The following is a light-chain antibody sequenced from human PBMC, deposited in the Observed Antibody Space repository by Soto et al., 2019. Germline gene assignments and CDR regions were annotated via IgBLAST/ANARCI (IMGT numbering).Light chain of an antibody. J-gene: IGLJ2*01. CDR2: DTS. CDR1: TGAVTSGHY. CDR3: LLSYSGARV. Sequence: QAVVTQEPSLTVSPGGTVTLTCGSSTGAVTSGHYPYWFQQKPCQAPRTLIYDTSNKHSWTPARFSGSLLGGKAALTLSGAQPEDEAEYYCLLSYSGARVFGGGTKRTVL. V-gene: IGLV7-46*01.